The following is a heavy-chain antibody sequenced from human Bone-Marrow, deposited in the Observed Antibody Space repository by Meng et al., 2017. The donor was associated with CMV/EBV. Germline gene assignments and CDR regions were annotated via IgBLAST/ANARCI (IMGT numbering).Heavy chain of an antibody. CDR2: INPNSGGT. D-gene: IGHD4-23*01. CDR1: GYTFTGYY. CDR3: ARDSRYGGNHHDAFDI. Sequence: ASVKVSCKASGYTFTGYYMHWVRQAPGQGLEWMGWINPNSGGTNYAQKFQGRVTMTRDTSISTAYMELSRLRSDDMAVYYCARDSRYGGNHHDAFDIWGQGTMVTVSS. J-gene: IGHJ3*02. V-gene: IGHV1-2*02.